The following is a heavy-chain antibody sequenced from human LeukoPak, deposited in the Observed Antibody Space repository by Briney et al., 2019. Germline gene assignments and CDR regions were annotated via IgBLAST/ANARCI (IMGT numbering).Heavy chain of an antibody. J-gene: IGHJ6*02. CDR2: ISSSGSTI. V-gene: IGHV3-48*03. CDR1: GFTFSSYE. CDR3: ARGRGGYYYYGMGV. D-gene: IGHD2-15*01. Sequence: PGGSLRLSCAASGFTFSSYEMNWVRQAPGKGLEWVSYISSSGSTIYYADSVKGRFTISRDNAKNSRYLQMNSLRAEDTAVYYCARGRGGYYYYGMGVWAKGPRSPSP.